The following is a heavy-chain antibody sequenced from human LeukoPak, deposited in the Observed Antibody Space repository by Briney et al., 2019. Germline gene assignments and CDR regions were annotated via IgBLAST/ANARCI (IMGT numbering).Heavy chain of an antibody. D-gene: IGHD3-3*01. J-gene: IGHJ4*02. CDR3: TANFDFWSGYPPF. CDR2: IKSKTDGGTT. V-gene: IGHV3-15*01. CDR1: RFTFSNAW. Sequence: GGSLRLSCAASRFTFSNAWMSWVRQAPGKGLEWVGRIKSKTDGGTTDYAAPVKGRFTISRDDSKNTLYLQMNSLKTEDTAVYYCTANFDFWSGYPPFWGQGTLVTVSS.